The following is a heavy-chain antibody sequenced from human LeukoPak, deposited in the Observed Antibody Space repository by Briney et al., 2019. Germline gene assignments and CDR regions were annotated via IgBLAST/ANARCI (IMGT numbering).Heavy chain of an antibody. CDR1: GGSITSNNYY. V-gene: IGHV4-39*07. J-gene: IGHJ3*02. D-gene: IGHD2-2*01. CDR2: IYYSGNT. Sequence: SETLSLTCTISGGSITSNNYYWGWIRQPPGKGLEWIGNIYYSGNTYYNPSLKSRVTISVDTFNNHFSLRLSSVTAADTAVYYCARDRACSSTSCYPAFDIWGQGTMVTVSS. CDR3: ARDRACSSTSCYPAFDI.